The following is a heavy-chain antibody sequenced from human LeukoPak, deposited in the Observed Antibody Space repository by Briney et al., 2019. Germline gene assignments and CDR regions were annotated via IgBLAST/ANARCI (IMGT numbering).Heavy chain of an antibody. CDR2: IYYSGST. Sequence: PSETLSLTCTVSGGSISSYYWSWIRQPPGKGLEWIGYIYYSGSTNYNPSLKSRVTISVDTSKNQFSLKLSSVTAADTAVYYCARVVPTYYYDSSGYSLYYYYYMDVWGRGTTVTVSS. CDR1: GGSISSYY. D-gene: IGHD3-22*01. CDR3: ARVVPTYYYDSSGYSLYYYYYMDV. V-gene: IGHV4-59*01. J-gene: IGHJ6*03.